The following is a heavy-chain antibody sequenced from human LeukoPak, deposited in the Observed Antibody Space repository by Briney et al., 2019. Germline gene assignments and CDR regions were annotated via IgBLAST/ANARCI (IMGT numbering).Heavy chain of an antibody. CDR3: AREGTGIAARPWYFDY. J-gene: IGHJ4*02. V-gene: IGHV4-39*07. Sequence: SETLSLTCSVSRGSISSSIYYWVWIRQPPGQGLEWIASKFYSGSIYYNPSLKSRVTISIDTSKNQFSLKLSSVTAADTAVYYCAREGTGIAARPWYFDYWGQGTLVTVSS. D-gene: IGHD6-6*01. CDR2: KFYSGSI. CDR1: RGSISSSIYY.